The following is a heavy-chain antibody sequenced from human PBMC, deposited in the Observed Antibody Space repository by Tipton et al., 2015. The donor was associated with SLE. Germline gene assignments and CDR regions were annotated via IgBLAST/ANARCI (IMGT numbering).Heavy chain of an antibody. CDR2: ISGSGGST. D-gene: IGHD5-18*01. V-gene: IGHV3-23*01. J-gene: IGHJ4*02. Sequence: GSLRLSCAESGFTFSSYAMSWVRQAPGKGLEWVSAISGSGGSTYYADSVKGRFTISSDNSKNTLYLQMNNLRAEDTAVYYCAKDLPTAMVFFGYWGQGTMVTVPA. CDR1: GFTFSSYA. CDR3: AKDLPTAMVFFGY.